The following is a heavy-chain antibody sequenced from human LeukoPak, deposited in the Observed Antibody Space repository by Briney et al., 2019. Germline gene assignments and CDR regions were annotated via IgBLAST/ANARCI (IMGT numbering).Heavy chain of an antibody. CDR2: IYYSGST. D-gene: IGHD6-13*01. V-gene: IGHV4-39*01. CDR3: ARRIRQQLDPTPLDY. J-gene: IGHJ4*02. Sequence: SETLSLTCAVYGGSFSGYYWGWIRQPPGKGLEWIGSIYYSGSTYYNPSLKSRVTISVDTSKNQFSLKLSSVTAADTAVYYCARRIRQQLDPTPLDYWGQGTLVTVSS. CDR1: GGSFSGYY.